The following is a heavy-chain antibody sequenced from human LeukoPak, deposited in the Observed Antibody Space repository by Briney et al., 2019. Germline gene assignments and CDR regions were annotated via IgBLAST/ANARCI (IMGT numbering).Heavy chain of an antibody. J-gene: IGHJ6*02. V-gene: IGHV1-69*13. D-gene: IGHD3-9*01. Sequence: SVKVSCKASGGTFSSYAISWVRQAPGQGLEWMGGIIPIFGTANYAQKFQGRVTITADESTSTAYMELRSLRSDDTAVYYCARVKYDILTGLYYYYGMDVWGQGTTVTVS. CDR1: GGTFSSYA. CDR2: IIPIFGTA. CDR3: ARVKYDILTGLYYYYGMDV.